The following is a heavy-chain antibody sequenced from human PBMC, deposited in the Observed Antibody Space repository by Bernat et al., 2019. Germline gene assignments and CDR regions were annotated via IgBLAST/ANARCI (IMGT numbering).Heavy chain of an antibody. CDR1: GGSISSSGYF. V-gene: IGHV4-31*03. J-gene: IGHJ4*02. CDR2: ISFSGTP. CDR3: ARHPSGIDY. Sequence: QVHLQESGPGLVRPSQTLSLTCTVSGGSISSSGYFWTWIRQRPGTGLEWIGYISFSGTPYYNPSLQSRVSIVEDTSENQFSLKLSYVTAADTAVYYCARHPSGIDYWGQGILVTVSS.